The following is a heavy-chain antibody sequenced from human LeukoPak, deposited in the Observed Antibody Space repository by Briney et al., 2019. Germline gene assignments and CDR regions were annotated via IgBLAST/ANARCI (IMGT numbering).Heavy chain of an antibody. J-gene: IGHJ4*02. CDR3: ARDVAPYDSSGYLDY. CDR2: INDDGSDT. V-gene: IGHV3-74*01. Sequence: GGSLRLSCAVSGFTFKLYWMHWVRQAPGKGPVWVSRINDDGSDTTYADSVKGRFTISRDDAKNMLFLQMNSLRAEDTAVYYCARDVAPYDSSGYLDYWGQGTLVTVSS. CDR1: GFTFKLYW. D-gene: IGHD3-22*01.